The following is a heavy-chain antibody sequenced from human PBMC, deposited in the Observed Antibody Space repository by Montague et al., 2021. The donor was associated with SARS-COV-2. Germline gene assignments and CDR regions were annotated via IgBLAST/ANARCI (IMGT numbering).Heavy chain of an antibody. V-gene: IGHV4-4*02. D-gene: IGHD6-13*01. CDR2: IFHSGTI. CDR1: GDSISTSTW. Sequence: SETLSLTCRVSGDSISTSTWWTLVRQTPGTGLECIGEIFHSGTINYNPSLKSRVIISVDTSNHQFSLRLSSLIAADTAVYYWATLSRRRAAGTRDYCGLDVWGQGTTVVVSS. J-gene: IGHJ6*02. CDR3: ATLSRRRAAGTRDYCGLDV.